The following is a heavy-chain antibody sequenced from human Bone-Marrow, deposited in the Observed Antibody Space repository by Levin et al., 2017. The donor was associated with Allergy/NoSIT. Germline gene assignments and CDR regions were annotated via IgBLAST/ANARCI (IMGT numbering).Heavy chain of an antibody. J-gene: IGHJ4*02. CDR2: TSHDGSNK. Sequence: GESLKISCAVSGFIFSDYGMHWVRQAPGKGLEWVAATSHDGSNKYYADSVKGRFTISRDNSKNTLHLQMNSLRAEDTAVYYCAKGTFYYYDRSGYYRFDSWGQGTLVTASS. CDR1: GFIFSDYG. CDR3: AKGTFYYYDRSGYYRFDS. V-gene: IGHV3-30*18. D-gene: IGHD3-22*01.